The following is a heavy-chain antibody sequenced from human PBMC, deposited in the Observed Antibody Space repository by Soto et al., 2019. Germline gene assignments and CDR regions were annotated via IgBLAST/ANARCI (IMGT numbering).Heavy chain of an antibody. J-gene: IGHJ4*02. V-gene: IGHV1-58*01. CDR1: AFTFATSA. D-gene: IGHD6-13*01. CDR2: IVVGSGNT. Sequence: GASVKVSCKASAFTFATSAVQWVRQARGQRLEWIGWIVVGSGNTNYAQKFQERVTMTTDTSTSTAYMELRSLRSDDTAVYYCARESSSSWYGVDYWGQGTLVTVSS. CDR3: ARESSSSWYGVDY.